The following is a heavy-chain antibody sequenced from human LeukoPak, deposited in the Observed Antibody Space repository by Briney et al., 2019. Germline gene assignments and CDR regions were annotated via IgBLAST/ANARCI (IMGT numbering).Heavy chain of an antibody. CDR2: IIPIFGTA. J-gene: IGHJ4*02. Sequence: ASVKVSCKASGGTFSSYAISWVRQAPGQGLEWMGRIIPIFGTANYAQKFQGRVTITTDESTSTAYMELSSLRSEDTAVHYCASTNYDILTGYLIYYFDYWGQGTLVTVSP. CDR3: ASTNYDILTGYLIYYFDY. D-gene: IGHD3-9*01. V-gene: IGHV1-69*05. CDR1: GGTFSSYA.